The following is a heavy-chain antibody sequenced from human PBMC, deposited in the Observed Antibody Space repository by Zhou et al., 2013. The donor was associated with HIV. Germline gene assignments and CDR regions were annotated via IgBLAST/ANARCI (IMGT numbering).Heavy chain of an antibody. J-gene: IGHJ1*01. Sequence: QVQLVQSGSEVKEPGSSVTVSCKTSGYTFTNYYMYWLRQAPGRGLEVMGIINPTTGKVMYRQTLQARLIMTRDTTTSTINMFLSRLGPDDTAVYYCARESNMSGRGRSMDHWGQGT. D-gene: IGHD3-16*01. V-gene: IGHV1-46*04. CDR1: GYTFTNYY. CDR3: ARESNMSGRGRSMDH. CDR2: INPTTGKV.